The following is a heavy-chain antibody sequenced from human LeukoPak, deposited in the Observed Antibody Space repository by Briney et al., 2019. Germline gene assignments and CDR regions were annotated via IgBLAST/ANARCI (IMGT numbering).Heavy chain of an antibody. J-gene: IGHJ5*02. CDR1: GYTFTSYY. V-gene: IGHV1-2*02. CDR2: INPNSGGT. Sequence: ASVKVSCKASGYTFTSYYMHWVRQAPGQGLEWMGWINPNSGGTNYAQKFQGRVTMTRDTFISTAYMELSRLRSDDTPVYYGARNRLRFLEGLGGGNWFDPWGQGTLVTVSS. CDR3: ARNRLRFLEGLGGGNWFDP. D-gene: IGHD3-3*01.